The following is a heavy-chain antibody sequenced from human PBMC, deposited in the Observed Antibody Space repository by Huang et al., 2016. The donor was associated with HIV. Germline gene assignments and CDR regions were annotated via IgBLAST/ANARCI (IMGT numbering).Heavy chain of an antibody. D-gene: IGHD3-22*01. Sequence: QVQLQQWGAELLKPSETLSLTCAVSGGSVSGHYWTWIRQPPGRGVEGIGEISDGGSTTYNPSRKSRVTISGDTSQSQFSLKLNSVTAADTAIYYCARMFKYDSGGYWGNDAFDIWGQGTMVTVSS. V-gene: IGHV4-34*02. J-gene: IGHJ3*02. CDR2: ISDGGST. CDR1: GGSVSGHY. CDR3: ARMFKYDSGGYWGNDAFDI.